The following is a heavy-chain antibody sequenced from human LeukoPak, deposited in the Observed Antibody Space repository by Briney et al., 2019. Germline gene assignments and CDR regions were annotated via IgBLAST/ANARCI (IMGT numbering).Heavy chain of an antibody. J-gene: IGHJ4*02. CDR1: GFTFSSYG. CDR2: ISGSGGST. CDR3: APKTARYDSSGLIDY. V-gene: IGHV3-23*01. D-gene: IGHD3-22*01. Sequence: GGSLRLPCAASGFTFSSYGMSWVRQAPGEGLEWVSAISGSGGSTYYADSVKGRFTISRDNSKNTLYLQMNSLRAEDTAVYYCAPKTARYDSSGLIDYWGQGTLVTVSS.